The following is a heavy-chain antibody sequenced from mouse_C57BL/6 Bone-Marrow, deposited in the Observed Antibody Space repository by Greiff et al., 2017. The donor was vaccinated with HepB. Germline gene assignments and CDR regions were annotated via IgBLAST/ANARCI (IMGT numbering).Heavy chain of an antibody. J-gene: IGHJ1*03. Sequence: QVQLQQPGAELVRPGSSVKLSCKASGYTFTSYWMHWVKQRPIQGLEWIGNIDPSDSETHYNQKFKDKATLTVDKSSITAYMQLSSLTSEDSAVYYCARGGTTVDWYFDVWGTGTTVTVSS. CDR2: IDPSDSET. V-gene: IGHV1-52*01. D-gene: IGHD1-1*01. CDR1: GYTFTSYW. CDR3: ARGGTTVDWYFDV.